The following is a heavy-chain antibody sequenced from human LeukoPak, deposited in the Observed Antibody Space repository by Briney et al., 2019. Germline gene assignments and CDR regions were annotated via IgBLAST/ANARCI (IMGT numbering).Heavy chain of an antibody. V-gene: IGHV4-34*01. J-gene: IGHJ4*02. D-gene: IGHD2-21*01. CDR1: GGSFRGYH. CDR2: INHTGST. CDR3: ARGPIVVVNRFFDY. Sequence: SETLSLTCTVYGGSFRGYHWTWIRQSPGKGLEWIGEINHTGSTNYNPSLKSRVTISVDTSKSQFSLRLNSLPAAYTAMYYCARGPIVVVNRFFDYWGQGTLVTVSS.